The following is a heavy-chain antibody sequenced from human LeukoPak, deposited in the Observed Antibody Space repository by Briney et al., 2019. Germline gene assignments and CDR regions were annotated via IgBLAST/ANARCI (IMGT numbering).Heavy chain of an antibody. V-gene: IGHV4-34*01. D-gene: IGHD3-10*01. J-gene: IGHJ4*02. CDR1: GGSFSGYY. Sequence: KPSETLSLTCAVYGGSFSGYYWSWIRQPPGKGLEWIGEINHSGSTNYNPSLKRRVTISVDTSKNQFSLKLSSVTAADTAVYYCARVRRYYYGSGSYYNAHYFDYWGQGTLVTVSS. CDR2: INHSGST. CDR3: ARVRRYYYGSGSYYNAHYFDY.